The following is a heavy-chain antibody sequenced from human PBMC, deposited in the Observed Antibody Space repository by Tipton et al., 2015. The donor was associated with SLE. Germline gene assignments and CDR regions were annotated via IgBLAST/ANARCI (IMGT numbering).Heavy chain of an antibody. V-gene: IGHV4-61*09. CDR2: VYSSGRV. J-gene: IGHJ6*02. CDR3: ARKEYYSSGTYWSRRGPFYYYALDV. D-gene: IGHD3-10*01. Sequence: TLSLTCAVSGASISSGRNVWGWIRQPAGKGLEWLGHVYSSGRVIYKSSLKSRVTIWLDTSKDQVSLDLNSVTAAGTAVYYCARKEYYSSGTYWSRRGPFYYYALDVWGQGATVLVSS. CDR1: GASISSGRNV.